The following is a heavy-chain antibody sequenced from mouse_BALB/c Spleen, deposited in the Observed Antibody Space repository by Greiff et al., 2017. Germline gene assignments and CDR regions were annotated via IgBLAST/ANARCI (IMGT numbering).Heavy chain of an antibody. CDR1: GFTFSSYG. D-gene: IGHD2-3*01. J-gene: IGHJ2*01. Sequence: EVKVVESGGDLVKPGGSLKLSCAASGFTFSSYGMSWVRQTPDKRLEWVATISSGGSTYYPDSVKGRFTISRDNARNILYLQMSSLRSEDTAMYYCARGPDGYPFDYWGQGTTLTVSS. V-gene: IGHV5-6-5*01. CDR2: ISSGGST. CDR3: ARGPDGYPFDY.